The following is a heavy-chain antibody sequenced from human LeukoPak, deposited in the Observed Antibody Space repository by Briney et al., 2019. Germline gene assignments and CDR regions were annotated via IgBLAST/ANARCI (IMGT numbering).Heavy chain of an antibody. CDR1: GGSFSGYY. Sequence: PSETLSLTCAVYGGSFSGYYWSWIRQPPGKGLEWIGEINHSGSTNYNPSLKSRVTISVDTSKNQFSLKLSSVTAADTAVYYCARGGGYSSGWYTVYYFDYWGQGTLVTVSS. CDR2: INHSGST. J-gene: IGHJ4*02. D-gene: IGHD6-19*01. CDR3: ARGGGYSSGWYTVYYFDY. V-gene: IGHV4-34*01.